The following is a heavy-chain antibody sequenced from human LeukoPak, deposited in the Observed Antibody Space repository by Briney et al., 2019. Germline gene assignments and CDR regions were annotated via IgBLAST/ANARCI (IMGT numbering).Heavy chain of an antibody. Sequence: SETLSLTCTVSGGSISSYYWSWIRQPAGKGLEWIGRIYTSGSTYYNPSLKSRVTMSVDTSRNQFSLTLSSVTVADTAVYYCARSDKAAAGPFDYWGQGTLVTVSS. V-gene: IGHV4-4*07. CDR1: GGSISSYY. J-gene: IGHJ4*02. D-gene: IGHD6-13*01. CDR2: IYTSGST. CDR3: ARSDKAAAGPFDY.